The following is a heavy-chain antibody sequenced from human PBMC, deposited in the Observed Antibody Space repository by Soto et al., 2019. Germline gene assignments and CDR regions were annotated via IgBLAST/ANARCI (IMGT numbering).Heavy chain of an antibody. Sequence: SETLSLNCTVSGGSISSYYWSWIRQPPGKGLEWIGYIYYSGSTNYNPSLKSRVTISVDTSKNQFSLKLSSVTAADTAVYYCAREWDYGSGSYYIAFDIWGQGTMVTVSS. J-gene: IGHJ3*02. D-gene: IGHD3-10*01. V-gene: IGHV4-59*01. CDR3: AREWDYGSGSYYIAFDI. CDR2: IYYSGST. CDR1: GGSISSYY.